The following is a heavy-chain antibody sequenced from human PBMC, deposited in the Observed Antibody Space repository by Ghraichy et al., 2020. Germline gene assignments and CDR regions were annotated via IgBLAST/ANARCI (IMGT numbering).Heavy chain of an antibody. CDR2: TYYRSKWYN. CDR3: ARDLFAYSSSRGGFDY. Sequence: SQTLTLTCAISGDSVSSNSAAWNWIRQSPSRGLEWLGRTYYRSKWYNDYAVSVKSRITINPDTSKNQFSLQLNSVTPEDTAVYYCARDLFAYSSSRGGFDYWGQGTLVTVSS. CDR1: GDSVSSNSAA. J-gene: IGHJ4*02. V-gene: IGHV6-1*01. D-gene: IGHD6-13*01.